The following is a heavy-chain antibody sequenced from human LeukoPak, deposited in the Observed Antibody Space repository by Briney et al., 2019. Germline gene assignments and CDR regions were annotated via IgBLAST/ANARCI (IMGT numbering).Heavy chain of an antibody. CDR1: GASINTNY. CDR2: FFYSGTT. V-gene: IGHV4-59*08. J-gene: IGHJ4*02. Sequence: SETLSLTCTVSGASINTNYWSWIRQPPGKELEWIGYFFYSGTTTYNPSLKSRVSISVDTSKNQFSLKLSSVTAADTAVYYCARLGSGSYYRRTTYYFDYWGQGTLVTVSS. D-gene: IGHD3-10*01. CDR3: ARLGSGSYYRRTTYYFDY.